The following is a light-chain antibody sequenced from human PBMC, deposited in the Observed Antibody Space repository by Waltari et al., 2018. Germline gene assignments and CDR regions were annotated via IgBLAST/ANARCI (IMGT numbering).Light chain of an antibody. CDR3: QQGGISPV. CDR2: GAY. V-gene: IGKV3-20*01. CDR1: QTVSSSF. Sequence: EVLLAQSPGTLSLSPGETATLSCRASQTVSSSFLAWYQQRPGQPPRLLIYGAYSRATGTPDRFSGSGSGTDFTLTITRLEPEDFAVYYCQQGGISPVFGQGTKLEIK. J-gene: IGKJ2*01.